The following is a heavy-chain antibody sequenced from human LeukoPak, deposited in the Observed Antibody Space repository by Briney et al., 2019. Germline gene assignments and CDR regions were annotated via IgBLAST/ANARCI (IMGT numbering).Heavy chain of an antibody. J-gene: IGHJ4*02. V-gene: IGHV3-21*01. CDR1: GFTFSSYS. CDR2: ISSIGSYI. CDR3: ASGPDVGFDY. D-gene: IGHD3-16*01. Sequence: GGSLRPSCAASGFTFSSYSMNWVRQAPGKGLEWVSFISSIGSYIYYADSVKGRFTISRDNAKNSLYLHMNSLRAEDTAVYYCASGPDVGFDYWGQGTLVTVSS.